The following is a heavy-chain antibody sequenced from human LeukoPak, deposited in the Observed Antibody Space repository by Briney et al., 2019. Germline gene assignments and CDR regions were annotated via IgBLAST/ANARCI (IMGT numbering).Heavy chain of an antibody. CDR2: IYTSGST. D-gene: IGHD6-13*01. V-gene: IGHV4-61*02. CDR3: ARGDYSSSWYGDFQH. Sequence: SETLSLTYTVSGGSISSGSYYWSWLRQPAGKGLEWIGRIYTSGSTNYNPSLKSRVTISLDTSKSQFSLKLSSVTAADTAVYYCARGDYSSSWYGDFQHWGQGTLVTVSS. J-gene: IGHJ1*01. CDR1: GGSISSGSYY.